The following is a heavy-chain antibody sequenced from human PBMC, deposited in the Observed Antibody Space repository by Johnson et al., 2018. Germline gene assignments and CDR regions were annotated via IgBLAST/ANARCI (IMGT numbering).Heavy chain of an antibody. D-gene: IGHD2-2*01. Sequence: QVQLQQWGAGLLKPSEPLSLTCAVYGGSFSGYYWSWIRQPPGKGLEWIGEINHSGSTNYNPSLKRRVTISVDTSKNQFSLKLSAVTAADTAVYYCATLKAHRGTSYYYYGMDVWGQGTTVTVSS. CDR1: GGSFSGYY. V-gene: IGHV4-34*01. CDR3: ATLKAHRGTSYYYYGMDV. CDR2: INHSGST. J-gene: IGHJ6*02.